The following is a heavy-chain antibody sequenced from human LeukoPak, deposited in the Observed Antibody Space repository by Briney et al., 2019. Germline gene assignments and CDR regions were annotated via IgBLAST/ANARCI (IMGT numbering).Heavy chain of an antibody. CDR2: IHYSGRI. V-gene: IGHV4-59*01. J-gene: IGHJ4*02. CDR1: GGSISSYY. CDR3: ARGEQWLVN. D-gene: IGHD6-19*01. Sequence: SETLSLTGTVSGGSISSYYWNWIRQPPGKGLQWIGYIHYSGRINHNPSLKSRVTISVDTSKNQFSLKLSSVTAADTAVYHCARGEQWLVNWGQGTLVTVSS.